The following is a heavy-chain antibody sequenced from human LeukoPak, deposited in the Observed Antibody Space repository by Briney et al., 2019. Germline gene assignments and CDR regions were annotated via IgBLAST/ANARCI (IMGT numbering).Heavy chain of an antibody. J-gene: IGHJ4*02. CDR2: ISGSGGST. D-gene: IGHD3-10*01. Sequence: PGGSLRLSCAASGFTVSSNYMSWVRQAPGKGLEWVSAISGSGGSTYYADSVKGRFTISRDNSKNTLYLQMNSLRAEDTAVYYCAKHYYGSGSYADYWGQGTLVTVSS. CDR3: AKHYYGSGSYADY. V-gene: IGHV3-23*01. CDR1: GFTVSSNY.